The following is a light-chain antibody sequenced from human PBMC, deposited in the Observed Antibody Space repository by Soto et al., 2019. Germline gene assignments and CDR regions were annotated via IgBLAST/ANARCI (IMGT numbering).Light chain of an antibody. Sequence: DVQMTQSPSTLSASVRDRVTITCRASQSIDSWLAWYQQKPRKAPKLLIYKASSLESGVPSRFSGSGSGTEFTLTVSSLQPDDFATYYCQQYHYFPYTFGQGTNLEIK. CDR2: KAS. CDR1: QSIDSW. CDR3: QQYHYFPYT. V-gene: IGKV1-5*03. J-gene: IGKJ2*01.